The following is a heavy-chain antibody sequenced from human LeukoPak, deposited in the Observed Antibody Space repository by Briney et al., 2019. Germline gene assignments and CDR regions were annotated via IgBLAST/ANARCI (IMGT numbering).Heavy chain of an antibody. V-gene: IGHV3-21*01. CDR1: GFTFSSYS. Sequence: GGSLRLSCAASGFTFSSYSMNWVRQAPGKGLEWVSSISSSSSYIYYADSVKGRFTISRDNAKNSLYLQMNSLRAEDTAVYYCARDFGVVPAAKVDYWGQGTLVTVSS. D-gene: IGHD2-2*01. J-gene: IGHJ4*02. CDR3: ARDFGVVPAAKVDY. CDR2: ISSSSSYI.